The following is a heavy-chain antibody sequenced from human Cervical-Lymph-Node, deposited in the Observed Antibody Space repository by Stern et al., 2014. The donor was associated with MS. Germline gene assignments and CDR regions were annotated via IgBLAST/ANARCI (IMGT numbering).Heavy chain of an antibody. Sequence: VQLVESGGGVVQPGRSLRLSCAASGFTFSSYAMHWVRQAPGKGLEWVAVISYGGSNKYYAASVKGRFTISRDNSKNSLYLQMNSLRAEDPAVYYCARANYDFWSGYPDFHYYGMDVWGQGTTVTVSS. D-gene: IGHD3-3*01. V-gene: IGHV3-30-3*01. CDR1: GFTFSSYA. CDR2: ISYGGSNK. CDR3: ARANYDFWSGYPDFHYYGMDV. J-gene: IGHJ6*02.